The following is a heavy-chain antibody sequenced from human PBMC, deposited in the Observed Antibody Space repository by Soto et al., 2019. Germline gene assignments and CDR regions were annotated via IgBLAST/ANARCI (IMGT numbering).Heavy chain of an antibody. V-gene: IGHV1-18*01. Sequence: ASVKVSCKASGYTFTSYGISWVRQAPGQGLEWMGWISAYNGNTNYAQKLQGRVTMTTDTSTSTAYMELRSLRSDDTAVYYCAISGQLRPYYYYYGMDVWGQGTTATVSS. CDR1: GYTFTSYG. J-gene: IGHJ6*02. CDR2: ISAYNGNT. D-gene: IGHD6-6*01. CDR3: AISGQLRPYYYYYGMDV.